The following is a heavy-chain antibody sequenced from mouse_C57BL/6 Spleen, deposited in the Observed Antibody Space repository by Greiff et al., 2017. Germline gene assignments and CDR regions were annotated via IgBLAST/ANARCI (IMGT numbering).Heavy chain of an antibody. CDR3: AISSTFAY. CDR2: IAPANGNT. CDR1: GFTINSTY. Sequence: EVQLQQSVAELVRPGASVTLSCTASGFTINSTYMHLVKQTPTQGLVWIGGIAPANGNTYYDPKFKGKATMTADTSSNTAYLQRSSLTSEDTAIYYCAISSTFAYWGQGTTLTVSA. D-gene: IGHD1-1*01. J-gene: IGHJ3*01. V-gene: IGHV14-3*01.